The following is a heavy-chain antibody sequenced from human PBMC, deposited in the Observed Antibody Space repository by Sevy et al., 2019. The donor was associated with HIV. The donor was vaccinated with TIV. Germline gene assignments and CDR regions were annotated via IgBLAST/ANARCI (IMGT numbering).Heavy chain of an antibody. CDR2: IKQDGSEK. V-gene: IGHV3-7*01. CDR1: GFTFSSYW. Sequence: GGSLRLSCAASGFTFSSYWMSWVRQAPGKGLEWVANIKQDGSEKYYVDSVKGRFTISRDNAKNSLYLQMNSLRAEDMAVYYCAREIVGSGSYYGVGYYYGMDVWGQGTTVTVSS. J-gene: IGHJ6*02. CDR3: AREIVGSGSYYGVGYYYGMDV. D-gene: IGHD1-26*01.